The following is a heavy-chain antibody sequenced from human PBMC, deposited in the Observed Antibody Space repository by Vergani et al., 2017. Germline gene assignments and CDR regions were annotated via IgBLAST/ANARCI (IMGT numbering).Heavy chain of an antibody. D-gene: IGHD4-17*01. CDR1: GGSISTFY. J-gene: IGHJ3*01. V-gene: IGHV4-59*01. CDR2: VFHSGST. Sequence: QVQLQESGPGLVKPSETLSLSCIISGGSISTFYWSWIRQPPGKGLEWIGYVFHSGSTNYSPSLKSRVTISLDTSKSQFSLRLTSVTAADTAVYYCARGDYGVPKSDAFDVWGQGTVVTVSS. CDR3: ARGDYGVPKSDAFDV.